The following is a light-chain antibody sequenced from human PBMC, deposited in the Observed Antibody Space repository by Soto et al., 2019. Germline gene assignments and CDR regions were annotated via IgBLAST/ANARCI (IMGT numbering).Light chain of an antibody. V-gene: IGLV2-11*01. CDR1: SSDVGAYNY. CDR2: DVS. J-gene: IGLJ1*01. Sequence: QSALTQPRSVSGSPGQSVTISRTGTSSDVGAYNYVSWYQQHPGKAPKLMTYDVSKRPSGVPDRFSGSKSGNTASLTISGLQAEDEADYYCCSYADNYSYVFGTGTKV. CDR3: CSYADNYSYV.